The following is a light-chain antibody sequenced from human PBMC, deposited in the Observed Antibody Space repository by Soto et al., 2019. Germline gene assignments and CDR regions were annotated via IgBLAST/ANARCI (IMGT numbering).Light chain of an antibody. CDR1: SSDVGSYNL. V-gene: IGLV2-23*01. CDR3: CSYADSSTYV. J-gene: IGLJ1*01. CDR2: EDS. Sequence: QSALTQPASVSGSPGQSITISCTGTSSDVGSYNLVSWYQQHPGKAPKLMIYEDSKRPSGVSNRFSGSKSGNMASLTISGLQTEDEADYYCCSYADSSTYVFGTGTKLTVL.